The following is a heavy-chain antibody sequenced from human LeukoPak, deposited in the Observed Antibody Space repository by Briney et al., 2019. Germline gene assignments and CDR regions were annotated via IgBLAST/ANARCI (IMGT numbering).Heavy chain of an antibody. D-gene: IGHD6-19*01. Sequence: ASVKVSCKASGYTFTSYGISWVRQAPGQGLEWMGWISAYNGNTNYAQKLQGRVTMTTDTSTSTAYMELRSLRSDDTAVYYCARDQNGGGGWFLYYYYGMDVWGQGTTVTVSS. CDR1: GYTFTSYG. V-gene: IGHV1-18*01. J-gene: IGHJ6*02. CDR2: ISAYNGNT. CDR3: ARDQNGGGGWFLYYYYGMDV.